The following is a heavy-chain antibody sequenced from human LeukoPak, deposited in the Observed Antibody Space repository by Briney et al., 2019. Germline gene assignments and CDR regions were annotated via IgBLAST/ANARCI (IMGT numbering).Heavy chain of an antibody. J-gene: IGHJ4*02. V-gene: IGHV4-34*01. CDR1: GGSFSGYS. Sequence: PSETLSLTCAVYGGSFSGYSWTWIRQPPGKGLEWIGEINHSGNTNYNPSLKSRVTISVDTSKNQFSLKLSSVTAADTAVYYCARYDSSGWYFLDYWGQGTLVTVSS. CDR3: ARYDSSGWYFLDY. CDR2: INHSGNT. D-gene: IGHD6-19*01.